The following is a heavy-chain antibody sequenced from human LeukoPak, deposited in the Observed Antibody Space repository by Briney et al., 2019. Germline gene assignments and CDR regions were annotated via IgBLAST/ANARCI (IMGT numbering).Heavy chain of an antibody. CDR3: TRDRGTYNWFDP. CDR1: GFTFSGSA. Sequence: GGSLRLSCAASGFTFSGSAIHWVRQSSGKGLEWVGQIDKKDKRNAPTTAYAASVKGRFTISRDDSINTACLQMKSLKTEDTALYYCTRDRGTYNWFDPWGQGTLVTVSA. J-gene: IGHJ5*02. CDR2: IDKKDKRNAPTT. D-gene: IGHD3-16*01. V-gene: IGHV3-73*01.